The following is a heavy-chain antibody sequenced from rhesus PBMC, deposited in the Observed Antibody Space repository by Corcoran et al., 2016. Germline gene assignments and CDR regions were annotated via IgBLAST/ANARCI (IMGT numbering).Heavy chain of an antibody. CDR3: ARLYYFDSGYGFDY. CDR1: GGSFRNYW. J-gene: IGHJ4*01. D-gene: IGHD3-28*01. Sequence: QVQLQESGPGLVKPSETLSLTCAVSGGSFRNYWWSRIRQPPGKGLEWIGEINGNSGTTNHNPSLKSRVTISKDASKNQFSLKLSSVTAADTAVYWCARLYYFDSGYGFDYWGQGVLVTVSS. V-gene: IGHV4-80*01. CDR2: INGNSGTT.